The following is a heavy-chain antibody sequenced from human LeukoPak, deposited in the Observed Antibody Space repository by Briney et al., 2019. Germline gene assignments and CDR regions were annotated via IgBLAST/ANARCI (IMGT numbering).Heavy chain of an antibody. CDR2: IYTSGST. D-gene: IGHD2-2*02. CDR3: ARGVPAAIVAAALYYFDY. CDR1: GGSISSYY. Sequence: NPSETLSLTCTVSGGSISSYYWSWIRQPAGKGLEWIGRIYTSGSTNYNPSLKSRVTMSVDTSKNQFSLKLSSVTAADTAVYYCARGVPAAIVAAALYYFDYWGQGTLVTVSS. J-gene: IGHJ4*02. V-gene: IGHV4-4*07.